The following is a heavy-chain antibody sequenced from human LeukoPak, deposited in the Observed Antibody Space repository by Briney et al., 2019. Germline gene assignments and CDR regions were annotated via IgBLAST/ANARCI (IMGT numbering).Heavy chain of an antibody. CDR1: GYTFTSYG. Sequence: GASVKVSCKASGYTFTSYGISWERQAPGQGLEWMGWISAYNGNTNYAQKLQGRVTMTTDTSTSTAYMELRSLRSDDTAVYYCARGEPEMATIVSPDYWGQGTLVTVSS. CDR3: ARGEPEMATIVSPDY. J-gene: IGHJ4*02. D-gene: IGHD5-24*01. V-gene: IGHV1-18*01. CDR2: ISAYNGNT.